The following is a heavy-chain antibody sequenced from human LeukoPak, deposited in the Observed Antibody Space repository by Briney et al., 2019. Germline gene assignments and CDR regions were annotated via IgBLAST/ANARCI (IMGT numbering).Heavy chain of an antibody. V-gene: IGHV4-59*01. D-gene: IGHD4-11*01. CDR3: ARLRGNYFPDY. J-gene: IGHJ4*02. CDR2: IYYSGNT. Sequence: SETLSLTCTVSGGSISGYYWTWIRQPPGKGLEWIGYIYYSGNTNYNPSLKSRVTISVDTSKNQFSLRLSSVTAADTAVYYCARLRGNYFPDYWGQGTLVTVSS. CDR1: GGSISGYY.